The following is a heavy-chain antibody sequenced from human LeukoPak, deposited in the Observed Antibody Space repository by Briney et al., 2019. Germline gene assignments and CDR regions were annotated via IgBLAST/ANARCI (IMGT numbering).Heavy chain of an antibody. CDR1: GYTLTELS. Sequence: ASVKVSCKVSGYTLTELSMHWVRQAPGQGLEWMGMIYPRDGSTSYAQKFQGRVTVTRDTSTSTVHTELSGLRSEDTAVYYCARDQEGFDYWGQGTLVTVSS. V-gene: IGHV1-46*01. CDR2: IYPRDGST. CDR3: ARDQEGFDY. J-gene: IGHJ4*02.